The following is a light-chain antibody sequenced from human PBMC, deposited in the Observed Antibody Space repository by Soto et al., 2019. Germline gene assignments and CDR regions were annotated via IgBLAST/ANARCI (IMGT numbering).Light chain of an antibody. V-gene: IGKV3-15*01. CDR3: QQYNNWPHT. J-gene: IGKJ2*01. Sequence: EIVMTQSPATLSVSPGERATLSCRASQSVSSDLAWYLQKPGQAPSLLVYAASTRATGMPARFSGSGSGTECTLTISSLQSEDFAVYYCQQYNNWPHTFGQGTKLEIK. CDR1: QSVSSD. CDR2: AAS.